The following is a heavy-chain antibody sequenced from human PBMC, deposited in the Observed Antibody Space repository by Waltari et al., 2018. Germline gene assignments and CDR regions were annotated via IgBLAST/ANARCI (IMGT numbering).Heavy chain of an antibody. V-gene: IGHV4-59*01. Sequence: QVHLQESGPGLVKPSETLSLTCSVSGDSFDSYYWLWVRQPPGKGLEWIGYINYGGTTTYNPSLRGRVTMSVDTSNKRFSLKMTSVTAADTAAYYCAGERGGAQVGYYGLDVWGQGTTVRVSS. D-gene: IGHD2-15*01. CDR2: INYGGTT. CDR1: GDSFDSYY. CDR3: AGERGGAQVGYYGLDV. J-gene: IGHJ6*02.